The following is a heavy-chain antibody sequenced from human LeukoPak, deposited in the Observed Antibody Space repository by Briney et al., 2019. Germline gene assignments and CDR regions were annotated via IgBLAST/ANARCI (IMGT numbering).Heavy chain of an antibody. V-gene: IGHV4-59*08. Sequence: SETLSLTCTVSGGSISSYYWSWIRQPPGKGLEWIGYIHYSGSTNYNPSLKSRVTISVDTSKNQFSLKLSSVTAADTAVYYCARHPDTVTTLRYYYYYGIDVWGQGTTVTVSS. D-gene: IGHD4-17*01. CDR1: GGSISSYY. CDR2: IHYSGST. J-gene: IGHJ6*02. CDR3: ARHPDTVTTLRYYYYYGIDV.